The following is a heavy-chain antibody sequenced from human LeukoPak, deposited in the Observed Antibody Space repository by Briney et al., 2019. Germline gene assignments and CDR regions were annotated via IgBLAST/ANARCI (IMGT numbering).Heavy chain of an antibody. CDR2: INQGGSVK. D-gene: IGHD5-12*01. V-gene: IGHV3-7*01. CDR1: GFTFRSYW. CDR3: ARVGYSGWNLEY. Sequence: PGGSLRLSCAASGFTFRSYWMSWVRQAPGKGLEWVTNINQGGSVKNYVDSVKGRFTISRDNAKHSLCVEMNSLRDEDTAVYYCARVGYSGWNLEYWGQGTLVTVSS. J-gene: IGHJ4*02.